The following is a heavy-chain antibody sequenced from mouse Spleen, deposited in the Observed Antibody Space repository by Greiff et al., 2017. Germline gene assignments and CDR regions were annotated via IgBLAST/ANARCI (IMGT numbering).Heavy chain of an antibody. Sequence: EVQLQQSGAELVKPGASVKLSCTASGFYIKDTYMHWVKQSPEQGLEWIGRIDPANGNTKYDAMFSGMATITADSSSNTAYLQISSLTSEDNAVYYGARRGYYGSSYVGGAMDYWGQGTSVTVSS. CDR3: ARRGYYGSSYVGGAMDY. CDR2: IDPANGNT. J-gene: IGHJ4*01. V-gene: IGHV14-3*02. D-gene: IGHD1-1*01. CDR1: GFYIKDTY.